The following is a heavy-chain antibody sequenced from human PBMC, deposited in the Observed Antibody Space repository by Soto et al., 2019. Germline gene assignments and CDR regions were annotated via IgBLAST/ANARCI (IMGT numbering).Heavy chain of an antibody. CDR3: ARGYSCGWYKMKYYYYYGMDV. CDR1: GYTFTSYD. Sequence: GASVKVSCKASGYTFTSYDINWVRQATGQGLEWMGWMNPNSGNTGYAQKFQGRVTMTRNTSISTAYMELSSLRSEDTAVYYCARGYSCGWYKMKYYYYYGMDVWGQGTTVTVSS. V-gene: IGHV1-8*01. CDR2: MNPNSGNT. J-gene: IGHJ6*02. D-gene: IGHD6-19*01.